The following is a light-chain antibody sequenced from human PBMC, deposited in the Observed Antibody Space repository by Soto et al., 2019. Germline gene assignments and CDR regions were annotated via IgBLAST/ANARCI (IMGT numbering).Light chain of an antibody. Sequence: EIVLTQSPGTLSLSPGERATLSCRASQRVSSSYLAWYQQKPGQAPRLLIYGASSRATGIPDRFSGSGSGTDFTLTISRLEPEDFAVYYCLQYGSSTYTFGQGTKLEIK. CDR2: GAS. V-gene: IGKV3-20*01. J-gene: IGKJ2*01. CDR1: QRVSSSY. CDR3: LQYGSSTYT.